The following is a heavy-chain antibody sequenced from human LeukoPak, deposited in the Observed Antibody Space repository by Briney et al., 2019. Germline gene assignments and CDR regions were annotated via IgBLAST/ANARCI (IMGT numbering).Heavy chain of an antibody. CDR1: GYSISSGNY. Sequence: SETLSLTCAVSGYSISSGNYWGWIRQPPGKGLEWIGSSFYSGTTYYNPSLKSRVTMSIDTSKNQVSLNLRSVTAADTAVYYCARAGFDIWGQGTMVTVSS. CDR2: SFYSGTT. CDR3: ARAGFDI. J-gene: IGHJ3*02. V-gene: IGHV4-38-2*01.